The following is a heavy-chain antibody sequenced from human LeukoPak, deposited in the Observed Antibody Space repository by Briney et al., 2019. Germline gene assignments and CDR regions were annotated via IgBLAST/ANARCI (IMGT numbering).Heavy chain of an antibody. Sequence: GASVKVSCKTSGYTFTSYNMQWVRQAPGQGLEWMGGIIPIFGTANYAQKFQGRVTITADESTSTAYMELSSLRSEDTAVYYCARRTHARRDIVVVPAAEQYYYYCYGMDVWGQGTTVTVSS. V-gene: IGHV1-69*13. CDR3: ARRTHARRDIVVVPAAEQYYYYCYGMDV. D-gene: IGHD2-2*01. CDR1: GYTFTSYN. J-gene: IGHJ6*02. CDR2: IIPIFGTA.